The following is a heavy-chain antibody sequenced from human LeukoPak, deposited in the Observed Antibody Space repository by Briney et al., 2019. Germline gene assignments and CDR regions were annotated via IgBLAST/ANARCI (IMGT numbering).Heavy chain of an antibody. Sequence: SETLSLTCTVSGGSIRSYYWSWIRQPPGKGLEWIAYIYYSGSTNYNPSLKSRVTISVDTSKNQFSLKLSSVTAADTAVYYCARGTLRYIGPFDYWGQGTLVTVSS. CDR2: IYYSGST. CDR3: ARGTLRYIGPFDY. V-gene: IGHV4-59*01. CDR1: GGSIRSYY. D-gene: IGHD4-17*01. J-gene: IGHJ4*02.